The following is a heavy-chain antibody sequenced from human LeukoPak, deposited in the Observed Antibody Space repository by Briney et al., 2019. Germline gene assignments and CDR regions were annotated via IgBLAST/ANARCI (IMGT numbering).Heavy chain of an antibody. CDR3: AKDLGIAVVPAGSPGATFDP. Sequence: GGSLTLSCAASGFTFSSYAMSWVRQAPGKGLEWVSAISGSGGSTYHADSVKGRFTISRDNSKNPLYLQMNSLRAEDTVVYDCAKDLGIAVVPAGSPGATFDPWGQGTLVTVSS. CDR1: GFTFSSYA. J-gene: IGHJ5*02. CDR2: ISGSGGST. D-gene: IGHD2-2*01. V-gene: IGHV3-23*01.